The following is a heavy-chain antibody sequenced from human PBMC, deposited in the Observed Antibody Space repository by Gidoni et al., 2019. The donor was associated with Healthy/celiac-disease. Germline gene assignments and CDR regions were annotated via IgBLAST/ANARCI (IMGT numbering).Heavy chain of an antibody. D-gene: IGHD1-26*01. CDR3: ARGSGVGATATHDAFDI. Sequence: QVQLVQSGAEVKKPGASVTVSCTASGYTFTGYYMHWVRQAPGQGLEWMGWINPNSGGTNYAQKFQGWVTMTRDTSISTAYMELSRLRSDDTAVYYCARGSGVGATATHDAFDIWGQGTMVTVSS. V-gene: IGHV1-2*04. J-gene: IGHJ3*02. CDR2: INPNSGGT. CDR1: GYTFTGYY.